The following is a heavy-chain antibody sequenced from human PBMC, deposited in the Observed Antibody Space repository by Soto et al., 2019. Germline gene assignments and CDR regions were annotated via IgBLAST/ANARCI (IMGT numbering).Heavy chain of an antibody. CDR3: ASGRGYDILTGYYPYFDY. Sequence: EVQLVESGGGLVQSGKSLRLSCAASGLTFDDYAMHWVRQAPGKDLEWVSGISWNSGSIGYADSVKGRLTISRDNAKNSFYLQMNSLRAGDTALYYCASGRGYDILTGYYPYFDYWGQGTLVTVSS. J-gene: IGHJ4*02. CDR2: ISWNSGSI. CDR1: GLTFDDYA. D-gene: IGHD3-9*01. V-gene: IGHV3-9*01.